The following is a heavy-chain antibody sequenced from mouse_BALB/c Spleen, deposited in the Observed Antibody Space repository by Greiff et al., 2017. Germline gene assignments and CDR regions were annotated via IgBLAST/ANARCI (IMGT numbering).Heavy chain of an antibody. Sequence: LVAPSQSLSITCTVSGFSLTSYGVHWVRQPPGKGLEWLGVIWAGGSTNYNSALMSRLSISKDNSKSQVFLKMNSLQTDDTAMYYCARGPAGGNYDYAMDYWGQGTSVTVSS. CDR1: GFSLTSYG. V-gene: IGHV2-9*02. CDR3: ARGPAGGNYDYAMDY. CDR2: IWAGGST. D-gene: IGHD1-1*02. J-gene: IGHJ4*01.